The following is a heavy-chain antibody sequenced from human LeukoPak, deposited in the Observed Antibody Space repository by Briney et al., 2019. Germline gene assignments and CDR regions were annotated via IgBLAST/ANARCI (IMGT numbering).Heavy chain of an antibody. D-gene: IGHD6-6*01. Sequence: ASVKVSCKASGGTFSSYTISWARQAPGQGLEWMGRIIPILGIANYAQKFQGRVTITADESTSTAYMELSSLRSEDTAVYYCARDREYSSSYFSAPTENWFDPWGQGTLVTVSS. CDR1: GGTFSSYT. CDR3: ARDREYSSSYFSAPTENWFDP. J-gene: IGHJ5*02. CDR2: IIPILGIA. V-gene: IGHV1-69*04.